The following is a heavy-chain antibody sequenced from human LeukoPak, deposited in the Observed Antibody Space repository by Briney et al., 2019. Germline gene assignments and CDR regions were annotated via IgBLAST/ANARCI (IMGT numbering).Heavy chain of an antibody. D-gene: IGHD5-12*01. V-gene: IGHV4-4*02. CDR1: GGSISSSNW. Sequence: SETLSLTCAVSGGSISSSNWWSWVRQPPGKGLEWIGEIYHSGSTNYNPSLKSRVTISVDKSKNQFSLKLSSVTAADTAVYYCAREPRGYSGYDSGEDYWGQGTLVTVSS. CDR2: IYHSGST. J-gene: IGHJ4*02. CDR3: AREPRGYSGYDSGEDY.